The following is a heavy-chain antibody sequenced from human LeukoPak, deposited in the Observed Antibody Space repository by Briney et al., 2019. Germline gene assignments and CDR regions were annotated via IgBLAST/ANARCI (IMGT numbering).Heavy chain of an antibody. V-gene: IGHV4-4*02. Sequence: SETLSLTCAVSGGSISSSNWWSWVRQPPGKGLEWVGDIYHSGSTNYNPPLKRRVAIQVDKSKNQFPLMLNAVTAADTGDDYCSKEAMATTRACSAFDGCGQRTMVTVSS. D-gene: IGHD5-24*01. J-gene: IGHJ3*01. CDR3: SKEAMATTRACSAFDG. CDR2: IYHSGST. CDR1: GGSISSSNW.